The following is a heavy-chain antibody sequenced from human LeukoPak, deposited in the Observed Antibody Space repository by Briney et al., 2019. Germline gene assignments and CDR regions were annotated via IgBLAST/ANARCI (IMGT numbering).Heavy chain of an antibody. V-gene: IGHV4-59*08. CDR2: IYYSGST. CDR3: ARTRYCSSTTCYYFDH. CDR1: GGSISSYY. Sequence: KSSETLSLTCTVSGGSISSYYWSWIRQPPGKGLEWIGYIYYSGSTNYNPSLKSRVTISVDTSKNQFSLKLSSVTAADTAVYYCARTRYCSSTTCYYFDHWGQGTLVTVSS. J-gene: IGHJ4*02. D-gene: IGHD2-2*01.